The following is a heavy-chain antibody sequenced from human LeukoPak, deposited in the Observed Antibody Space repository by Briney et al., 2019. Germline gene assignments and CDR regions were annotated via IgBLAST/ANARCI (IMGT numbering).Heavy chain of an antibody. CDR3: ARGPSSRIDS. CDR2: INSRGSYI. CDR1: RFTFSSYD. V-gene: IGHV3-21*01. J-gene: IGHJ4*02. Sequence: KSGGSLRLSCAASRFTFSSYDVNWVRQAPGKGLEWVSSINSRGSYIQYAESVKGRFTISRDNAKNSLYLQMISLRDADTAVYYCARGPSSRIDSWGQGALVTVSS. D-gene: IGHD3-10*01.